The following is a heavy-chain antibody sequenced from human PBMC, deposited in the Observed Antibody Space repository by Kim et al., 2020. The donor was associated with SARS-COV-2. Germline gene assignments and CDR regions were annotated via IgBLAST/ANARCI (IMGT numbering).Heavy chain of an antibody. V-gene: IGHV1-18*01. J-gene: IGHJ4*02. CDR1: GYTFSSYG. CDR3: ARGLNYCTTTNCYGRMFDY. Sequence: ASVKVSCETSGYTFSSYGITWVRQTPGQGLEWVGWISTYKGNINYAQKVQGRVTISTDTSTRKAYLELRNLRSDDTAVYYCARGLNYCTTTNCYGRMFDYWGQGTLVTVSS. CDR2: ISTYKGNI. D-gene: IGHD2-2*01.